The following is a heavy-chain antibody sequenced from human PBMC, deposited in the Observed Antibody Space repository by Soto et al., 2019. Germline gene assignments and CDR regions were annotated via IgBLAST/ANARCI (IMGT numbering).Heavy chain of an antibody. Sequence: SETLSPTCPVSGYSITRGSSGGCLRQPPGKGLEGIGHMYLGGSIYYNPSLQSRPTIPMHPSKNEFSLKLTSVTAAHTAVTYCGRQKGGGIYGDYVADWGEGTLVTVSS. D-gene: IGHD4-17*01. J-gene: IGHJ4*02. CDR1: GYSITRGSS. CDR2: MYLGGSI. CDR3: GRQKGGGIYGDYVAD. V-gene: IGHV4-38-2*01.